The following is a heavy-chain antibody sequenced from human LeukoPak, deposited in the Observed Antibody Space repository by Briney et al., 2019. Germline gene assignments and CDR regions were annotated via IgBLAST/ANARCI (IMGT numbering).Heavy chain of an antibody. CDR1: GFTFSDYY. CDR2: ISSSGSTI. D-gene: IGHD2-2*01. J-gene: IGHJ4*02. CDR3: ARESPYLGYCSSTSCYEGFDY. V-gene: IGHV3-11*01. Sequence: GGSLRLSCAASGFTFSDYYMSWIRQAPGKGLEWVSYISSSGSTIYYADSVKGRFTISSDNAKNSLYLQMNSLRAEDTAVYYCARESPYLGYCSSTSCYEGFDYWGQGTLVTVSS.